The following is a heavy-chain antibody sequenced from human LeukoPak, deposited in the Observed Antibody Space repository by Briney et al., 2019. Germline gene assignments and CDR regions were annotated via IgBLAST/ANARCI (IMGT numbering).Heavy chain of an antibody. CDR2: ISSSSSYI. J-gene: IGHJ3*02. Sequence: GGSLRLSCAASGFTFSSYSMNWVRQAPGKGLEWVSSISSSSSYICYADSVKGRFTISRDNAKNSLYLQMNSLRAEDTAVYYCARDPDYYDSSGYSDDAFDIWGQGTMVTVSS. CDR3: ARDPDYYDSSGYSDDAFDI. D-gene: IGHD3-22*01. V-gene: IGHV3-21*01. CDR1: GFTFSSYS.